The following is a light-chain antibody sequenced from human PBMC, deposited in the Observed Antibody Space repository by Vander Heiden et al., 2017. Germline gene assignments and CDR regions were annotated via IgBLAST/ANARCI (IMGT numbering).Light chain of an antibody. CDR2: SNN. CDR1: SSNIGSNY. V-gene: IGLV1-47*02. Sequence: QSVLTQPPSASGTPGQRVTISCSGSSSNIGSNYVYWYQQLPGTAPKLLTYSNNQRPSGVSDRFSGSKSGTSASLAISGLRSEDEADYYCAAWDDSLSGVVFGRGTKLTVL. CDR3: AAWDDSLSGVV. J-gene: IGLJ2*01.